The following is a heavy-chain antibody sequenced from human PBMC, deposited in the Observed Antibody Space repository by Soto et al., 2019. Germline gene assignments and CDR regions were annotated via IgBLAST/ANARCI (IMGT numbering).Heavy chain of an antibody. Sequence: SVKVSRKASGGTFSSYAISWVRQAPGQGLEWMREIIPIFGKENYAQKFQGRVTITADESTSTAYMELSSLRSEDTAVYYCARGPDYVDYTLFPYYYYGMDVWGEGTTDTVSS. CDR1: GGTFSSYA. D-gene: IGHD4-17*01. CDR3: ARGPDYVDYTLFPYYYYGMDV. CDR2: IIPIFGKE. J-gene: IGHJ6*04. V-gene: IGHV1-69*13.